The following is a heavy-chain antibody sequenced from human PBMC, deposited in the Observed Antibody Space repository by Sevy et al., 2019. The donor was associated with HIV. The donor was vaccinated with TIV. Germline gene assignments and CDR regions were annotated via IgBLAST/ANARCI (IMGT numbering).Heavy chain of an antibody. V-gene: IGHV3-30*14. CDR2: ISHDGRNYK. Sequence: GGSLRLSCAASGFTFSEYGMHWVRQAPGKGLEWVAVISHDGRNYKYNADFVKGRFTISRDNSRNTLYLQMNSLRAEETAIYYCARVRGVILRSAFKSWGQGTLVTVSS. J-gene: IGHJ5*02. CDR3: ARVRGVILRSAFKS. CDR1: GFTFSEYG. D-gene: IGHD3-10*01.